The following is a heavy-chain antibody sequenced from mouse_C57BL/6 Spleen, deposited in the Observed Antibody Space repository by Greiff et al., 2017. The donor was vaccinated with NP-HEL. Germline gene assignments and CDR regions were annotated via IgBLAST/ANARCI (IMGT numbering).Heavy chain of an antibody. D-gene: IGHD1-1*01. V-gene: IGHV1-80*01. Sequence: VQLQQSGAELVKPGASVKISCKASGYAFSSYWMNWVKQRPGKGLEWIGQIYPGDGDTNYNGKFKGKATLTADKSSSTAYMQLSSLTSEDYAVYFCARGQCITTVVDAMDYWGQGTSVTVSS. CDR3: ARGQCITTVVDAMDY. J-gene: IGHJ4*01. CDR2: IYPGDGDT. CDR1: GYAFSSYW.